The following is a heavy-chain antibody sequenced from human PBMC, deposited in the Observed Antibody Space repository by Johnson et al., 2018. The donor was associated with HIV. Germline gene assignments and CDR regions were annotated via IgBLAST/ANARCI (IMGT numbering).Heavy chain of an antibody. J-gene: IGHJ3*01. CDR3: AKIITGTTYDALDL. CDR2: IHYDGSNK. V-gene: IGHV3-30*04. Sequence: QVQLVESGGGVVQPGRSLRLSCAASGFSFTKYAMHWVRQAPGKGLEWVAIIHYDGSNKYYADSVKGRFTISRDNSENTVYVQMNSLRTEDTGMYYCAKIITGTTYDALDLWGQGTMVTVSS. CDR1: GFSFTKYA. D-gene: IGHD1-20*01.